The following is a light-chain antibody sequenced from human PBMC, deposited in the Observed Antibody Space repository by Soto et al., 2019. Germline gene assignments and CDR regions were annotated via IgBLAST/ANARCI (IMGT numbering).Light chain of an antibody. V-gene: IGKV1-5*03. CDR1: DNIGPW. J-gene: IGKJ1*01. CDR3: QHYNSYSRT. CDR2: KAS. Sequence: DIQMTQSTSTLSASIGDRVAITCRTSDNIGPWVAWYQQKPGKAPKLLIYKASTLETGAPSRFAGSGSGTGFTLTITRLQPDDFATYYCQHYNSYSRTFGQGTNVDIK.